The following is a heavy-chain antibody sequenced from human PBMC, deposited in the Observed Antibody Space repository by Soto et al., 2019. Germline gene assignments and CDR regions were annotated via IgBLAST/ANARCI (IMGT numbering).Heavy chain of an antibody. CDR1: GGTFSGYA. V-gene: IGHV1-69*06. CDR3: ARDRVGIAVVGHYYYYGMDV. D-gene: IGHD6-13*01. Sequence: SVKVSFKASGGTFSGYAISWVRQAPGQGLEWMGGIIPIFGTVSHAQKFQGRVTITADKFTSTAYMELSSLRPEDTAVYYCARDRVGIAVVGHYYYYGMDVWGQGTTVTVSS. CDR2: IIPIFGTV. J-gene: IGHJ6*02.